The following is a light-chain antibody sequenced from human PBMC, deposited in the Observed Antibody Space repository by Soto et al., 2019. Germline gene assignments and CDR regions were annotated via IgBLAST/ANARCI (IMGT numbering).Light chain of an antibody. V-gene: IGKV3-20*01. J-gene: IGKJ2*01. CDR1: QSVSSSY. CDR3: QQYGSSSYT. Sequence: EIVLTQSPGTLSLSPGERATLSCRASQSVSSSYLAWYQQKPGQAPRLLIYGASSSATGIPDRFSGSGSGTDFTLNISRLEPEDFAVYYCQQYGSSSYTFGQGTKLEIK. CDR2: GAS.